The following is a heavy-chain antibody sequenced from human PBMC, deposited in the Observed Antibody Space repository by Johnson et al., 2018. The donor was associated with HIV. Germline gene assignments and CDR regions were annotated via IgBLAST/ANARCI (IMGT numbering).Heavy chain of an antibody. CDR2: ISYDGSNK. D-gene: IGHD5-12*01. CDR1: GFTFSSYA. CDR3: ARWGHSGYDYFEAFEM. V-gene: IGHV3-30-3*01. Sequence: QMLLVESGGGLVQPGGSLRLSCAASGFTFSSYAMHWVRQAPGKGLEWVAVISYDGSNKYYADSVKGRFTISRDNSKNTLYLQMNSLRGEDTATDYGARWGHSGYDYFEAFEMWGQGIKVTVSS. J-gene: IGHJ3*02.